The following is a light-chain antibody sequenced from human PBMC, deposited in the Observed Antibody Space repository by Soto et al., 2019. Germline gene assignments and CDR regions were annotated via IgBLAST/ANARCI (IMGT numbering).Light chain of an antibody. V-gene: IGKV3-20*01. CDR2: DAS. J-gene: IGKJ4*01. Sequence: EILLTQSPCTLTLSPGEIATLSCRASQSVSSSSLAWYQQKPGQAPRLLIYDASSRATGIPDRFSGSGSGTDFTLTISRLEPEDFAVYYCQQYGSSLLTFGRGTKVDNK. CDR1: QSVSSSS. CDR3: QQYGSSLLT.